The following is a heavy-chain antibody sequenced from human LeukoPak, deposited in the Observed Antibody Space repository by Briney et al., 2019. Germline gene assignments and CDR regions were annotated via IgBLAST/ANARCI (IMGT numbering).Heavy chain of an antibody. CDR1: GFTVSDNY. Sequence: HSGGSLRLSCAASGFTVSDNYMSWVRQAPGKGLEWVSTISYSGDSRYYADSVKGRFTISRDNSKNTLYLQMNSLRAEDTAVYYCAKDQGTLGGWFDPWGQGTLVTVSS. CDR2: ISYSGDSR. CDR3: AKDQGTLGGWFDP. J-gene: IGHJ5*02. V-gene: IGHV3-53*01. D-gene: IGHD3-16*01.